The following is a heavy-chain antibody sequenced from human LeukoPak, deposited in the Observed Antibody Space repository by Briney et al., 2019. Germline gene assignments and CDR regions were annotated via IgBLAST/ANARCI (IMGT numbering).Heavy chain of an antibody. V-gene: IGHV4-59*01. Sequence: RTSETLSLTCSVSGGSISSYYWSWIRQPPGKGLEWIGYIYYSGSTNYNPSLKSRVTISVDTSKNQFSLKLSSVTAADTAVYYCARALHYYDSSGYHRYYYYYMDVWGKGTTVTISS. J-gene: IGHJ6*03. CDR2: IYYSGST. CDR1: GGSISSYY. D-gene: IGHD3-22*01. CDR3: ARALHYYDSSGYHRYYYYYMDV.